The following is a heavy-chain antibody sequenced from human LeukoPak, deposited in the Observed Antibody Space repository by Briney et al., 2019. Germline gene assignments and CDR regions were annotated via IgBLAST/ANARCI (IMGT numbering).Heavy chain of an antibody. V-gene: IGHV4-39*01. CDR1: ADSISTSNYY. D-gene: IGHD3-16*01. Sequence: SETLSLTCTVSADSISTSNYYWGWLRQPPGRGGEWVGSVYYTGRTYDNPSLKRRVTISLDTSKNQFSLKLNSVTAADTAVYYCATPPHYEGGGFDIWGQGTMVTVSS. CDR3: ATPPHYEGGGFDI. CDR2: VYYTGRT. J-gene: IGHJ3*02.